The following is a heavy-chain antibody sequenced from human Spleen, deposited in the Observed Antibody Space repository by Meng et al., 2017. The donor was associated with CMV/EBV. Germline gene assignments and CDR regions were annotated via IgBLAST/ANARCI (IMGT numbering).Heavy chain of an antibody. CDR3: ARGTGIFDY. D-gene: IGHD7-27*01. CDR2: ISPSIGST. CDR1: GYPFTSHG. Sequence: VSCRASGYPFTSHGITWVRQAPGQGLEWMGWISPSIGSTNYAQKLEGRVTMTTDRSTTTAYLELRSLRYDDTAVYFCARGTGIFDYWGQGTLVTVSS. J-gene: IGHJ4*02. V-gene: IGHV1-18*04.